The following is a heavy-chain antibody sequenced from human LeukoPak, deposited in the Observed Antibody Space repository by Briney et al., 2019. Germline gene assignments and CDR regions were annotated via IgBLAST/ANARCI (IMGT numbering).Heavy chain of an antibody. V-gene: IGHV3-33*06. CDR2: IWHDGSNY. Sequence: GGSLRLSCAASGFTFSNSGMHWVRQAPGKGLEWVAVIWHDGSNYYYADSVKGRFTISRDNSKNTLYLQMNSLRAEDTAVYYCSKAAYCSGWYGYYYMDVWGKGTTITVSS. CDR1: GFTFSNSG. J-gene: IGHJ6*03. CDR3: SKAAYCSGWYGYYYMDV. D-gene: IGHD6-13*01.